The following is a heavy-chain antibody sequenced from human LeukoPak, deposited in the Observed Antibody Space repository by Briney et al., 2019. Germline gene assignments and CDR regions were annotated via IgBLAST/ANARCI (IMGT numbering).Heavy chain of an antibody. J-gene: IGHJ4*02. Sequence: GGSLRLPCAASGFTFSHAWMSWVRQAPGKGLEWVANIKQDGSEKYYVDSVKGRFTISRDNAKNSLYLQMNSLRAEDTAVYYCARAGEMIVVVVAATKGPYFDYWGQGTLVTVSS. CDR2: IKQDGSEK. D-gene: IGHD2-15*01. CDR3: ARAGEMIVVVVAATKGPYFDY. CDR1: GFTFSHAW. V-gene: IGHV3-7*01.